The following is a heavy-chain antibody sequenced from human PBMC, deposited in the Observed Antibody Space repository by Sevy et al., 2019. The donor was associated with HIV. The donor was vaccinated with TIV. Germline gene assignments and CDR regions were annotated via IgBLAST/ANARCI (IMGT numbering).Heavy chain of an antibody. CDR2: FSYSGGA. V-gene: IGHV4-39*02. Sequence: SETLSLTCTVSGDSIISSHYSWGWIRQPPGKGLEWIGTFSYSGGAYYSPSLKSRVTISLDTSPIHFSLKLTSVTAADTSVYYCARLHPGEEAGGWFDPWGQGTLVTVSS. D-gene: IGHD3-16*01. J-gene: IGHJ5*02. CDR3: ARLHPGEEAGGWFDP. CDR1: GDSIISSHYS.